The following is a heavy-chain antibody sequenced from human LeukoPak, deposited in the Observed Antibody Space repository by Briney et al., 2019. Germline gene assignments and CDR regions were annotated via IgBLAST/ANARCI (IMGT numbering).Heavy chain of an antibody. J-gene: IGHJ2*01. Sequence: GRSLRLSCAASGFTFDDCAMHWVRQAPGKGLEWVSGISWNSGSIGYADSVKGRFTISRDNAKNSLYLQMNSLRAEDTALYYCAKGWLQLNWYFDLWGRGTLVTVSS. D-gene: IGHD5-24*01. CDR3: AKGWLQLNWYFDL. V-gene: IGHV3-9*01. CDR1: GFTFDDCA. CDR2: ISWNSGSI.